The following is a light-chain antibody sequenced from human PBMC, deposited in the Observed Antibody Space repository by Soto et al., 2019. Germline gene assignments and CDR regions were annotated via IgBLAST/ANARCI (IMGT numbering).Light chain of an antibody. J-gene: IGLJ1*01. V-gene: IGLV7-46*01. CDR2: DTT. Sequence: QAAVTHVPSLTVSPGGTVTLTCGSSTGAVTNGHYPYWFQQKPGQAPRTLIYDTTNRHSWTPARFSGSLLGGKAALTLSGAQPEDEAEYYCLLSYNGPYVFGTGTKVTVL. CDR1: TGAVTNGHY. CDR3: LLSYNGPYV.